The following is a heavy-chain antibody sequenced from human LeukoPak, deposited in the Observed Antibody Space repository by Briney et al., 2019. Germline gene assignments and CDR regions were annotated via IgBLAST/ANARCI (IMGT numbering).Heavy chain of an antibody. D-gene: IGHD3-10*01. CDR3: AKDLVTGSLDY. CDR1: GGSISSSNW. V-gene: IGHV4-4*02. CDR2: IYHSGST. J-gene: IGHJ4*02. Sequence: SGTLSLTCAVSGGSISSSNWWSWVRQPPGKGLEWIGEIYHSGSTYYADSVKGRFTISRANSENTLYVQMNSLRAEDTAVYYCAKDLVTGSLDYWGQGTLVTVSS.